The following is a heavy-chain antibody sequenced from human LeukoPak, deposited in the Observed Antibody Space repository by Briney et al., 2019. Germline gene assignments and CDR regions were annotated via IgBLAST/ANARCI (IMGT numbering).Heavy chain of an antibody. V-gene: IGHV3-53*01. CDR3: ARVKVNYAGMDV. J-gene: IGHJ6*02. Sequence: GGSLRLSCAASGFTVSSNYMSWVRQAPGKGLEWVSVIYSGGSTYYADSVKGRFTISRGNSKNTLYLQMNSLRAEDTAVYYCARVKVNYAGMDVWGQGTTVTVSS. CDR2: IYSGGST. CDR1: GFTVSSNY. D-gene: IGHD3-16*01.